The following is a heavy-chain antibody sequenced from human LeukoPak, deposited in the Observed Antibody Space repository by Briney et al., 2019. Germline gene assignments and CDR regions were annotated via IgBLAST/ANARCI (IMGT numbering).Heavy chain of an antibody. CDR1: GGSISSSSYY. Sequence: SETLSLTCTVSGGSISSSSYYWGWIRQPPGKGLEWIGSIYYSGSTYYNPSLKSRVTISVDTSKNQFSLKLSSVTAADTAVYYCARTTYYYDSSGYSPGGYFDYWGQGTLVTVSS. V-gene: IGHV4-39*01. CDR3: ARTTYYYDSSGYSPGGYFDY. D-gene: IGHD3-22*01. J-gene: IGHJ4*02. CDR2: IYYSGST.